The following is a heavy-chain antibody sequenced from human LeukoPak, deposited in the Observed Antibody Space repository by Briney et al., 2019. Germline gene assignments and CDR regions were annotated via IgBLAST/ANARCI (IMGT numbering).Heavy chain of an antibody. CDR1: GGSISSSSYY. Sequence: SETLSLTCTVSGGSISSSSYYWGWIRQPPGKGLEWIGSIYYSGSTYYNPSLKSRVTISVDTSKNQFSLKLSSVTAADTAVYYCARTGPASDPWGQGTLVTVSS. V-gene: IGHV4-39*07. CDR3: ARTGPASDP. CDR2: IYYSGST. J-gene: IGHJ5*02.